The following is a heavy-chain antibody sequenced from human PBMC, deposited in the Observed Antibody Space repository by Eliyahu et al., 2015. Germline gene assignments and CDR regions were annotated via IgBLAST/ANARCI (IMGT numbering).Heavy chain of an antibody. CDR3: ARIPRLAYCGGDHPL. V-gene: IGHV2-70*01. J-gene: IGHJ4*02. D-gene: IGHD2-21*02. CDR1: GFSLSTSGMC. CDR2: IDWDDDK. Sequence: QVTLRESGPALVKPTQTLTLTCTFSGFSLSTSGMCVSWIRQPPGKALEWLALIDWDDDKYYSTSLKTRLTISKDTSKNQVVLTMTNMDPVDTATYYCARIPRLAYCGGDHPLWGQGTLVTVSS.